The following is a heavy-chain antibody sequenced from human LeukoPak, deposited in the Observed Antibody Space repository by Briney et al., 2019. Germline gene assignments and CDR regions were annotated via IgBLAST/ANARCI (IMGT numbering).Heavy chain of an antibody. V-gene: IGHV1-69*04. J-gene: IGHJ4*02. CDR3: ARRSSSFYYFDY. CDR2: IIPILGIA. D-gene: IGHD6-13*01. CDR1: GGTFSSYA. Sequence: ASVKVSCKASGGTFSSYAISWVRQAPGQGLEWMGRIIPILGIANYAQKFQGRVTITADKSTSTAYMELSSLRSEDTAVYYCARRSSSFYYFDYWGQGTLVTVSS.